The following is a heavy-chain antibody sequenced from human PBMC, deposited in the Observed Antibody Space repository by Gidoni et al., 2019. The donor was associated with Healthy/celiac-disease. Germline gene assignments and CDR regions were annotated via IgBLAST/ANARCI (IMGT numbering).Heavy chain of an antibody. Sequence: QVQLVQSGAEGKKPGASVKVSCKASGGTFRSYAISWVRQAPGQGLEWMGGIIPIFGTANYAQKFQGRVTITADESTSTAYMELSSLRSEDTAVYYCARRDTYSGSYPGAFDIWGQGTMVTVSS. CDR1: GGTFRSYA. D-gene: IGHD1-26*01. CDR2: IIPIFGTA. V-gene: IGHV1-69*01. J-gene: IGHJ3*02. CDR3: ARRDTYSGSYPGAFDI.